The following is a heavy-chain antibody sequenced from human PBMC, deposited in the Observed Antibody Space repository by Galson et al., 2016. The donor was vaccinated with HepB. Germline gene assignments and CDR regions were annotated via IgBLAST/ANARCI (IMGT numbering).Heavy chain of an antibody. CDR3: AKDVLNDFVWWNYRRGYHHGLDV. CDR2: ISGYSGNI. J-gene: IGHJ6*02. D-gene: IGHD3-16*02. V-gene: IGHV1-18*01. Sequence: SVKVSCKASGYTFSDYGISWVRQAPGQGLEWVGWISGYSGNIEYAQKFQGRVNLTTSTSTANMELRSLRPDDTAVYYCAKDVLNDFVWWNYRRGYHHGLDVWGQGTTVTVSS. CDR1: GYTFSDYG.